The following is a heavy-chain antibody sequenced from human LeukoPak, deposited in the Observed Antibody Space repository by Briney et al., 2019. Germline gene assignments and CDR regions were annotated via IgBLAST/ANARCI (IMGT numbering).Heavy chain of an antibody. D-gene: IGHD1-20*01. Sequence: SETLSLTCTVSGGSISSSSYYWGWIRQPPGKGLEWIGSIYYSGSTYYNPSLKSRVTISVDTSKNQFSLKLSSVTAADAAVYYCARHGGQYNWSPPDWGQGTLVTVSS. CDR2: IYYSGST. V-gene: IGHV4-39*07. CDR1: GGSISSSSYY. J-gene: IGHJ4*02. CDR3: ARHGGQYNWSPPD.